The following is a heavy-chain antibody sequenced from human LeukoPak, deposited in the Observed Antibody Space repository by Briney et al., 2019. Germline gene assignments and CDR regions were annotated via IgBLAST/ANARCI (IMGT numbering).Heavy chain of an antibody. CDR3: AKSRIQGFDP. J-gene: IGHJ5*02. D-gene: IGHD5-18*01. Sequence: GGSLRLSCAASGFTFSYYGMHWVRQAPGKGLEWVAFIQYDGTKKYYADSLKGRFTISRDNSKNTLYVRMNSLRAEDTAVYYCAKSRIQGFDPWGQGTLVTVSS. CDR1: GFTFSYYG. CDR2: IQYDGTKK. V-gene: IGHV3-30*02.